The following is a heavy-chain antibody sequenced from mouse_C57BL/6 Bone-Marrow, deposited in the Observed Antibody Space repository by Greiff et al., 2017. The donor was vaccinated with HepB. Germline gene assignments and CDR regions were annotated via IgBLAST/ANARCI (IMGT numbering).Heavy chain of an antibody. Sequence: EVKLVESEGGLVQPGRSMKLSCTASGFTFSDYYMAWVRQVPEKGLEWVANINYDGSSTYYLDSLKSRFIISRDNAKNILNLQMSSLKSEDTATYYCAREGSYYYGSSYWYFDVWGTGTTVTVSS. CDR2: INYDGSST. CDR3: AREGSYYYGSSYWYFDV. J-gene: IGHJ1*03. CDR1: GFTFSDYY. V-gene: IGHV5-16*01. D-gene: IGHD1-1*01.